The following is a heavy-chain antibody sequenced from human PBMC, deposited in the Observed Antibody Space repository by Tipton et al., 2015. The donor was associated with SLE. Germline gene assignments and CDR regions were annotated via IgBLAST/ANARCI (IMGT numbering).Heavy chain of an antibody. CDR2: LYSAGSS. D-gene: IGHD1-26*01. J-gene: IGHJ4*02. CDR3: AKEVRWGIVGAPSIDV. CDR1: GFSFSSFA. Sequence: SLRLSCAVSGFSFSSFAMAWVRQAPGKGLEWVSILYSAGSSYQADSVRGRFSISRDTSKDTLYLQMNSLRAVDTAVYYCAKEVRWGIVGAPSIDVWGQGARVTVSS. V-gene: IGHV3-23*03.